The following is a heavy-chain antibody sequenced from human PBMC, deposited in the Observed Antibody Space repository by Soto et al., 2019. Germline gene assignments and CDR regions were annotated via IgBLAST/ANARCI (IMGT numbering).Heavy chain of an antibody. CDR2: MNPNSGNT. CDR1: GYTFTSYD. CDR3: ARGGPDYAILTGYYISGY. V-gene: IGHV1-8*01. Sequence: QVQLVQSGAEVKKPGASVEVSCKASGYTFTSYDINWVRQATGQGLEWMGWMNPNSGNTGYAQKFQGRVTMTRNTSISTAYMELSSLRSDDTAVYYCARGGPDYAILTGYYISGYWGQGTLVTVSS. J-gene: IGHJ4*02. D-gene: IGHD3-9*01.